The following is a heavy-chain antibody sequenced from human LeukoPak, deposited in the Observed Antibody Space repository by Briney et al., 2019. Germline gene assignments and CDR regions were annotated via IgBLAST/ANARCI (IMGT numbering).Heavy chain of an antibody. V-gene: IGHV4-59*08. J-gene: IGHJ4*02. CDR2: IYYSGST. D-gene: IGHD2-15*01. Sequence: SETLSLTCTVSGGSISSYYWSWIRQPPGKGLEWIGYIYYSGSTNYNPSLKSRVTISVDTSKNQFSLKLSSVTAADTAVYYCARRRYCSGGSCYAFDYWGQGTLVTVSS. CDR1: GGSISSYY. CDR3: ARRRYCSGGSCYAFDY.